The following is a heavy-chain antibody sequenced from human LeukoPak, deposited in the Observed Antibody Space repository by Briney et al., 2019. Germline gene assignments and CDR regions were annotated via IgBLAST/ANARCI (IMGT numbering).Heavy chain of an antibody. CDR2: IYYSGST. J-gene: IGHJ4*02. D-gene: IGHD3-22*01. CDR3: ARGRGEYYYDSSGYLNY. CDR1: GGSISSGDYY. Sequence: SETLSLTCTVSGGSISSGDYYWSWIRQPPGKGLEWIGYIYYSGSTNYNPPLKSRVTISVDTSKNQFSLKLSSVTAADTAVYYCARGRGEYYYDSSGYLNYWGQGTLVTVSS. V-gene: IGHV4-30-4*01.